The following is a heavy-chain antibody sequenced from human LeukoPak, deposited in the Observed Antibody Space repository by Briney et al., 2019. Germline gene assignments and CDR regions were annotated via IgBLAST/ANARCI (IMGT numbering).Heavy chain of an antibody. CDR1: GGSFSGYY. D-gene: IGHD2-21*01. V-gene: IGHV4-34*01. CDR3: AQGLWRYFDY. J-gene: IGHJ4*02. Sequence: SETLSLTCAVYGGSFSGYYWSWIRQPPGKGLEWIGEINHSGSTNYNPSLKSRVTISVDTSKNQFSLKLSSVTAADTAVYYCAQGLWRYFDYWGQGTLVTVSS. CDR2: INHSGST.